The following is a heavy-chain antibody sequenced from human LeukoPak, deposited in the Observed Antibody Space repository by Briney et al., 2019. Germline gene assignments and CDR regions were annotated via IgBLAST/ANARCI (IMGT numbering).Heavy chain of an antibody. D-gene: IGHD2-15*01. Sequence: RGESLKISCQGSGYSFTSYWISWVRQMPGKGLEWMGRIDPSDSYTNYSPSFQGHVTISADKSISTAYLQWSSLKASDTAMYYYARREYCSGGSCYTWFDPWGQGTLVTVSS. V-gene: IGHV5-10-1*01. CDR2: IDPSDSYT. CDR1: GYSFTSYW. J-gene: IGHJ5*02. CDR3: ARREYCSGGSCYTWFDP.